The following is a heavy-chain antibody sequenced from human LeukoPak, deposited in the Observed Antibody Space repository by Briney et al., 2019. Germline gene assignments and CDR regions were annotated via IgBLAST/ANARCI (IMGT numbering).Heavy chain of an antibody. Sequence: GGSLRLSCAASGFTFSSYAMHWVRQAPGKGLEWVAVISYDGSNKYYADSVKGRFTISRDNSENTLYLQMNSLRAEDTAVYYCARGRGSHSFDYWGQGTLVTVSS. CDR3: ARGRGSHSFDY. CDR2: ISYDGSNK. D-gene: IGHD1-26*01. V-gene: IGHV3-30-3*01. CDR1: GFTFSSYA. J-gene: IGHJ4*02.